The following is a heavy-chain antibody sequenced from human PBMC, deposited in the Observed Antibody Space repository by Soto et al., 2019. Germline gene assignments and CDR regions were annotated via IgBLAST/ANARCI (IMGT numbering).Heavy chain of an antibody. J-gene: IGHJ4*02. CDR3: ARSLDSSGHLFAY. CDR2: IYYSGKT. D-gene: IGHD3-22*01. CDR1: GGSFSSAAYY. V-gene: IGHV4-31*03. Sequence: QVQLQESGPGLVKPSQTLSLTCTVSGGSFSSAAYYWSWIRQYPGKGLEWIGYIYYSGKTYYNPSLESRVTISVDTSKNQFSLKLTSVTAADTAVYFCARSLDSSGHLFAYWGQGTLVTVSS.